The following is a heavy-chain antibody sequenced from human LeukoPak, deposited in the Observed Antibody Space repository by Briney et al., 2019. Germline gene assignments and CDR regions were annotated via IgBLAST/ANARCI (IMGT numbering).Heavy chain of an antibody. Sequence: ASVKVSCKASGYTFTSYAMHWVRQAPGQRLEWMGWINAGNGNTKYSQKFQGRVTITRDTSASTAYMELSSLRSEDTAVYYCARSGPPSRQQPHSVAGFDYWGQGTLVTVSS. V-gene: IGHV1-3*01. CDR3: ARSGPPSRQQPHSVAGFDY. CDR1: GYTFTSYA. CDR2: INAGNGNT. D-gene: IGHD6-19*01. J-gene: IGHJ4*02.